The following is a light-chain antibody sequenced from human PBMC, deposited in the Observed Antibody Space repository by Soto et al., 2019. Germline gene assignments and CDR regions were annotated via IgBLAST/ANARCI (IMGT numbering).Light chain of an antibody. CDR1: SSDVGSYNL. Sequence: QSALTQPASVSGSPGQSITISCTGTSSDVGSYNLVSWYQQHPGKAPKLMIYEGSKRPSGVSNRFSGSKSGTSASLAISGLQSEDEATYFCAAWDVSLKGFVFGTGTKLTVL. V-gene: IGLV2-14*02. J-gene: IGLJ1*01. CDR3: AAWDVSLKGFV. CDR2: EGS.